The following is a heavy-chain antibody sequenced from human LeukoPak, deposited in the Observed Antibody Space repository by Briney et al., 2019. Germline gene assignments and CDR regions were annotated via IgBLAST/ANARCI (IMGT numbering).Heavy chain of an antibody. Sequence: SETLSLTCAVYGGSFSGYYWSWIRQPPGKGLEWIGEINHSGSTNYNPSLNSRVTISVDTSKNQFSLKLSSVTAADTAVYYCARLNYEELYYYGMDVWGQGTTVTVSS. CDR1: GGSFSGYY. CDR2: INHSGST. D-gene: IGHD4-11*01. CDR3: ARLNYEELYYYGMDV. J-gene: IGHJ6*02. V-gene: IGHV4-34*01.